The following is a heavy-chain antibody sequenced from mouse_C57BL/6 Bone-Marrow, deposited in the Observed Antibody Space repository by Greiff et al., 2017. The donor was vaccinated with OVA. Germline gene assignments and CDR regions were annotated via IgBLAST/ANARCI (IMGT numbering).Heavy chain of an antibody. Sequence: DVQLVESGGGLVKPGGSLKLSCAASGFTFSSYTMSWVRQTPEKRLEWVATISGGGGNTYYPDSVKGRFTISRDNTKKTLYLQMSSLRSEDTALYYCARRDGNWGQGTLVTVSA. D-gene: IGHD2-1*01. V-gene: IGHV5-9*01. CDR1: GFTFSSYT. CDR3: ARRDGN. J-gene: IGHJ3*01. CDR2: ISGGGGNT.